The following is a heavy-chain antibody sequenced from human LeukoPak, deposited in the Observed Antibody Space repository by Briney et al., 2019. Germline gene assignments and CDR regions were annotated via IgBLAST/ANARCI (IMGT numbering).Heavy chain of an antibody. J-gene: IGHJ3*02. CDR3: ARDPASSGMKAFDI. D-gene: IGHD3-10*01. CDR1: GGSISSYY. Sequence: SETLSLTCTVSGGSISSYYWSWIRQPPGKGLEWIGYIYYSGSTNYNPSLKSRATISVDTSKNQFSLKLSSVTAADTAVYYCARDPASSGMKAFDIWGQGTMVTVSS. CDR2: IYYSGST. V-gene: IGHV4-59*01.